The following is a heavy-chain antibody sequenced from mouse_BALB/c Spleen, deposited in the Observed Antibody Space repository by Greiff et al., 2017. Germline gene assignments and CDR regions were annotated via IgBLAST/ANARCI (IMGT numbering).Heavy chain of an antibody. CDR3: ARRGYGYDEFAY. CDR2: INPDSSTI. CDR1: GFDFSRYW. J-gene: IGHJ3*01. Sequence: EVKLVESGGGLVQPGGSLKLSCAASGFDFSRYWMSWVRQAPGKGLEWIGEINPDSSTINYTPSLKDKFIISRDNAKNTLYLQMSKVRSEDTALYYCARRGYGYDEFAYWGQGTLVTVSA. V-gene: IGHV4-1*02. D-gene: IGHD2-2*01.